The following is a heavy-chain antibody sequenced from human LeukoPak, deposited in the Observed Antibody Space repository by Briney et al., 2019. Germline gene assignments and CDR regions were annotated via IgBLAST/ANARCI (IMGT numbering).Heavy chain of an antibody. Sequence: SETLSLTCTVSGGSISSTSYYWGWIRQPPGKGLEWIGSIYYRGSTYYNPSLKSRVTISVDTSKSQFSLNLSSVTAADTAVYFCARTATSWDTAMVSIKYWGQGTLVTVSS. V-gene: IGHV4-39*01. CDR1: GGSISSTSYY. CDR3: ARTATSWDTAMVSIKY. D-gene: IGHD5-18*01. CDR2: IYYRGST. J-gene: IGHJ4*02.